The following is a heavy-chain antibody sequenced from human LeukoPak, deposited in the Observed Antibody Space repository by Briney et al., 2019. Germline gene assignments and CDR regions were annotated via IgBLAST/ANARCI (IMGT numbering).Heavy chain of an antibody. CDR3: ARGNIVVVPAAGPPRRGWFDP. D-gene: IGHD2-2*01. J-gene: IGHJ5*02. V-gene: IGHV4-34*01. CDR2: INHSGST. CDR1: GGSFSGYY. Sequence: SETLSLTCAVYGGSFSGYYWSWIRQPPGKGLEWIGEINHSGSTNYNPSLKSRVTISVDTSKNQFSLKLSSVTAADTAVYYCARGNIVVVPAAGPPRRGWFDPWGQGTLVTVSS.